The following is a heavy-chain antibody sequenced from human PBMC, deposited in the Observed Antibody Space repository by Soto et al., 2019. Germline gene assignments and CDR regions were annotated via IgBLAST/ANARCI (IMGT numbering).Heavy chain of an antibody. J-gene: IGHJ6*02. V-gene: IGHV3-74*01. CDR3: ERDSYSGTPGIYYGMDV. D-gene: IGHD1-26*01. CDR1: GFTFSSYW. CDR2: INPDGSAT. Sequence: PGGSLRLSCAASGFTFSSYWMHWVRHAPGKGLVWVSRINPDGSATSYADSVKGRFTISRDNVKNMMYLQMNSLRAEDTAAYYCERDSYSGTPGIYYGMDVWGQGTTVTVSS.